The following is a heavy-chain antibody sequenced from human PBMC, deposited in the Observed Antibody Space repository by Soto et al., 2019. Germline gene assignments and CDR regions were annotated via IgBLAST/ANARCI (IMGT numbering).Heavy chain of an antibody. V-gene: IGHV4-61*01. CDR2: ISSIGGT. J-gene: IGHJ5*02. CDR3: AGGSSSFVWFDP. CDR1: GASVSSGSHY. Sequence: SETLSLTCTVSGASVSSGSHYWTWIRQPPGKGLEWIGYISSIGGTNYSPSLKSRDTISLDTSKNQFSLKLSSVTVADTAVYYCAGGSSSFVWFDPWGQGTLVTVSS. D-gene: IGHD6-6*01.